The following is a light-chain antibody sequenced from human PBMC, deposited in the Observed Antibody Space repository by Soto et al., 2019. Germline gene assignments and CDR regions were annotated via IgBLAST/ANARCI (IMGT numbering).Light chain of an antibody. Sequence: QSVLTQPPSASGTPGQRVTISCSGSSSNIGSNTVNWYQQLPGTAPKLLIYNNDQRPSGVPDRFSGSKSGTSASLAISGLQSEDEADYYCAAWDDSLNGLVFGGGTKVTVL. V-gene: IGLV1-44*01. CDR3: AAWDDSLNGLV. J-gene: IGLJ2*01. CDR2: NND. CDR1: SSNIGSNT.